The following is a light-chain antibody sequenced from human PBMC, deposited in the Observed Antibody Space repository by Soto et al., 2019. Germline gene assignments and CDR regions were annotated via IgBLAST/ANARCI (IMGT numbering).Light chain of an antibody. CDR3: QQYNLWPPIT. J-gene: IGKJ5*01. V-gene: IGKV3-15*01. Sequence: EIVMTQSPATLSATPGERATLSCRASQSVKTNLAWYQQHPGQAPRLLIYGASTRATGISPRFSGSGSGTDFTLTISSLQSEDFAMYYCQQYNLWPPITFGQGTRLENK. CDR1: QSVKTN. CDR2: GAS.